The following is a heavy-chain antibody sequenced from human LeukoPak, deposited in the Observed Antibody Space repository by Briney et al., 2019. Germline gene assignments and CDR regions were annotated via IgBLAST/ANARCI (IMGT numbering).Heavy chain of an antibody. Sequence: GGSLRLSCAASGFTFSSYSMNWVRQAPGKGLEWVSYISSSSSTIYYADSVKGRFTISRDNSKNTLYLQMNSLRAEDTAIYYCARGRPYTYGPYYFDYWGQGTLVTVSS. CDR1: GFTFSSYS. J-gene: IGHJ4*02. V-gene: IGHV3-48*01. CDR2: ISSSSSTI. D-gene: IGHD5-18*01. CDR3: ARGRPYTYGPYYFDY.